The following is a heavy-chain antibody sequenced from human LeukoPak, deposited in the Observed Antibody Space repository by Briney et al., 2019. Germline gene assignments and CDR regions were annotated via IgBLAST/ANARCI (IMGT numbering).Heavy chain of an antibody. J-gene: IGHJ4*02. V-gene: IGHV3-74*01. CDR2: IDGDGSST. Sequence: GGSLRLSCAASGFTFSSYWVQWVRQAPGKGLVWVSRIDGDGSSTNYADSVKGRFTISRDNAKNTLYLQMNSLRAEDTAVYYCARLNANWGFQVDHWGQGTLVTVSS. CDR3: ARLNANWGFQVDH. CDR1: GFTFSSYW. D-gene: IGHD7-27*01.